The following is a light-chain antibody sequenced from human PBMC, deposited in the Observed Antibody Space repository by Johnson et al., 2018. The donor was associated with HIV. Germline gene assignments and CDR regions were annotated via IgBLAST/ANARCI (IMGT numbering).Light chain of an antibody. J-gene: IGLJ1*01. CDR1: SSNIGNNY. Sequence: QSVLTQPPSVSAAPGQKVTISCSGSSSNIGNNYVYWYQQLPGTAPKLLIYDNNKRPSGIPGRFSGSKSGPSATLGITGLQTGDEADYYCGTWDSSLTSYVFGAGTKVTVL. CDR3: GTWDSSLTSYV. CDR2: DNN. V-gene: IGLV1-51*01.